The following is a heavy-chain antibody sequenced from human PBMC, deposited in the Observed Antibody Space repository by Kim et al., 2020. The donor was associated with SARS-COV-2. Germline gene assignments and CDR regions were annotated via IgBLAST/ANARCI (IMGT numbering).Heavy chain of an antibody. J-gene: IGHJ6*02. CDR3: AKEHRAPVLDD. Sequence: GGSLRLSCAASGFTFSSYAMHWVRQAPGKGLEWVSVIWYDGSNKYYADSVKGRFTISRDNSKNTLYLQMNSLRAEDTAVYYCAKEHRAPVLDDWGQGTTV. CDR2: IWYDGSNK. V-gene: IGHV3-33*06. CDR1: GFTFSSYA.